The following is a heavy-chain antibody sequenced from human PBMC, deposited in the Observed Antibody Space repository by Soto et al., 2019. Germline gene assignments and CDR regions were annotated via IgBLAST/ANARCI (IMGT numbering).Heavy chain of an antibody. Sequence: GTLILSCAASGFTFSDYYMSWVRQAPGKGLEWVSYISSSGSTIYYADSVKGRFTISRDNAKNSLYLQMNSLRAEDTAGYYCAPSWILAACWSPGMNAWGKGPRVTV. V-gene: IGHV3-11*01. CDR3: APSWILAACWSPGMNA. J-gene: IGHJ6*04. D-gene: IGHD2-2*03. CDR2: ISSSGSTI. CDR1: GFTFSDYY.